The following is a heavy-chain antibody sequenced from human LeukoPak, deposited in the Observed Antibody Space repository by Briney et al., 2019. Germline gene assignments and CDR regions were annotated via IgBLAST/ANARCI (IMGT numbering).Heavy chain of an antibody. CDR2: IYGGGDT. J-gene: IGHJ4*02. CDR1: GFTVSNDY. V-gene: IGHV3-53*01. D-gene: IGHD2-21*02. CDR3: RLLPSSHHFFDS. Sequence: GGSLRLSCAVSGFTVSNDYMSWVRQAPGKGLEWVSVIYGGGDTYYADSVRGRFTISRDNFENTLFLQMDSLRAEDTAVYRTRLLPSSHHFFDSWGQGTLVTVSS.